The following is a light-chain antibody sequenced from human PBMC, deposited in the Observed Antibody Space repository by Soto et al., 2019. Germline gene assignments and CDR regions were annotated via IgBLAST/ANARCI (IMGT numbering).Light chain of an antibody. J-gene: IGLJ2*01. CDR2: DVT. Sequence: QSALTQPASVSGSPGQSITISCTGTSSDVGGYNHVSWYQQHPGKAPKLMIYDVTVRPSGVSNRFSGSKSGNTASLAISGLQAEDGADYYCNSYTSTNTLVFGGGTKLPVL. CDR3: NSYTSTNTLV. V-gene: IGLV2-14*03. CDR1: SSDVGGYNH.